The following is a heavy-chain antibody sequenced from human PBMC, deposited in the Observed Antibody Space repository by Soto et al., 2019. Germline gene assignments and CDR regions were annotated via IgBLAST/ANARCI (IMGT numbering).Heavy chain of an antibody. J-gene: IGHJ4*02. Sequence: EFGPTLENTTQTFRLTFTFSGFSISTSGMCVSWIRQPPGKALEWLARIDWDDDKYYSTSLKTRLTISKDTSKNQVVLTMTNMDPVDTATYYCARISCPLGAIDYWGQGTLVTVSS. V-gene: IGHV2-70*11. CDR1: GFSISTSGMC. CDR2: IDWDDDK. CDR3: ARISCPLGAIDY.